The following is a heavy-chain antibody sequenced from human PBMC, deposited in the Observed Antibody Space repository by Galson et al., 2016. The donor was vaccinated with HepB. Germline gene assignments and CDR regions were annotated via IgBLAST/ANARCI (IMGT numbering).Heavy chain of an antibody. V-gene: IGHV3-21*06. CDR3: AGASTWIPSLDY. CDR2: ISGSRSYV. CDR1: GFTLSTRYN. D-gene: IGHD5-12*01. Sequence: SLRLSCAAFGFTLSTRYNMNWVRQAPGKGLAWVASISGSRSYVIYADSVKGRFTISRDDAKNSLYLQMNSLRVEDTAVYYCAGASTWIPSLDYWGQGSLVTVSS. J-gene: IGHJ4*02.